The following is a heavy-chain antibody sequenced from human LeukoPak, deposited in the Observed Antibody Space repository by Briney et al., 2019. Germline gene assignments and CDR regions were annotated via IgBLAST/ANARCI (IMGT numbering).Heavy chain of an antibody. D-gene: IGHD3-16*02. J-gene: IGHJ6*03. CDR3: ARGTYDYVWGSYRYTSDYYYYYMDV. CDR2: ISAYNGNT. Sequence: ASVKVSCKASGGTFSSYAISWVRQAPGQGLEWMGWISAYNGNTNYAQKLQGRVTMTTDTSTSTAYMELRSLRSDDTAVYYCARGTYDYVWGSYRYTSDYYYYYMDVWGKGTTVTVSS. CDR1: GGTFSSYA. V-gene: IGHV1-18*01.